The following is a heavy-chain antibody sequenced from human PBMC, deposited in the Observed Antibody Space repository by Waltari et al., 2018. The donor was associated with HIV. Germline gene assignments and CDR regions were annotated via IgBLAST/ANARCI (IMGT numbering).Heavy chain of an antibody. Sequence: EVQLVESGGGLVQWGGSLRLSCAASGFTFSRYGMTWVRRAPGKGLEWVSYKCDNTISYSDSVKGRFTISRDNAKNLLYLQMTSLRDEDTAVYYCARDGPNQSYDYWGRGTPVTVAS. CDR1: GFTFSRYG. CDR3: ARDGPNQSYDY. D-gene: IGHD3-10*01. V-gene: IGHV3-48*02. CDR2: KCDNTI. J-gene: IGHJ4*02.